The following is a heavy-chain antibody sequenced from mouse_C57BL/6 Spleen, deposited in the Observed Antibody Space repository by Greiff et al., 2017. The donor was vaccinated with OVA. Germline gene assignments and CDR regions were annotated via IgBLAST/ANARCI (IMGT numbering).Heavy chain of an antibody. J-gene: IGHJ3*01. V-gene: IGHV5-9-1*02. CDR1: GFTFSSYA. CDR3: TRDGTGTWFAY. D-gene: IGHD3-3*01. CDR2: ISSGGDYI. Sequence: DVQLVESGEGLVKPGGSLKLSCAASGFTFSSYAMSWVRQTPEKRLEWVAYISSGGDYIYYADTVKGRFTISRDNARNTLYLQMSSLKSEDTAMYYCTRDGTGTWFAYWGQGTLVTVSA.